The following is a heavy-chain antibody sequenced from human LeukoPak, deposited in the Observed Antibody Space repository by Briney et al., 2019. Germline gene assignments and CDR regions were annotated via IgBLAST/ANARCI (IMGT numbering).Heavy chain of an antibody. CDR1: GFTFSSYW. Sequence: GGSLRLSCAASGFTFSSYWMHWVRQAPGKGLVWVSRISPDGSSTTYADSAKGRFTISRDNAKDTLYLQMNSLRAEDTGVYYCAGHHQAYSRAYWGQGTLVTVSS. CDR3: AGHHQAYSRAY. D-gene: IGHD6-13*01. CDR2: ISPDGSST. V-gene: IGHV3-74*01. J-gene: IGHJ4*02.